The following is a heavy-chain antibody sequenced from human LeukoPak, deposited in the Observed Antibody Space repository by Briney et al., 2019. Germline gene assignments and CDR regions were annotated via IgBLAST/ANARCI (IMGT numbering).Heavy chain of an antibody. CDR2: VSKSGST. V-gene: IGHV4-39*01. CDR3: ASLTNYDTSGYYSYHYYMDV. Sequence: SETLSLTCTVSGASISITDYHWAWIRQPPGKGLEWIGSVSKSGSTNYNPSLRSRVSMSVDTSKNQFSLRLSSVTAADTAVYFCASLTNYDTSGYYSYHYYMDVWGKGTTVTISS. D-gene: IGHD3-22*01. CDR1: GASISITDYH. J-gene: IGHJ6*03.